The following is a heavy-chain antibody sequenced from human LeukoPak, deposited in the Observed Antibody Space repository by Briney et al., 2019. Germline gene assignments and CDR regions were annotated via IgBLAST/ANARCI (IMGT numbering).Heavy chain of an antibody. V-gene: IGHV3-7*01. CDR2: IKEDGSEK. CDR1: GFTFSNYW. CDR3: ARVSGYCSTISCQGDAFDI. J-gene: IGHJ3*02. D-gene: IGHD2-2*01. Sequence: GGSLRLSCAASGFTFSNYWMTWVRQAPGKGLEWVANIKEDGSEKYYVDSVRGQFTISRDNAKNSLYLQMNSLRAEDTAVYYCARVSGYCSTISCQGDAFDIWGQGTMVTVSS.